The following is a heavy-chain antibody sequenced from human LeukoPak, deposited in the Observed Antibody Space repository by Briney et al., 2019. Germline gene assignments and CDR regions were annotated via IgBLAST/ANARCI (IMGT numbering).Heavy chain of an antibody. V-gene: IGHV3-23*01. CDR2: ISGSGGST. CDR1: GFTFSSYA. Sequence: GGSLRLSCAASGFTFSSYAMSWVRQAPGKGLEWVSAISGSGGSTYYADSVKGRFTISRDNSKNTLYLQMNSLRAEDTAVYYCAKFPLAAVVVVTAIGAFDIWGQGTMVTVSS. J-gene: IGHJ3*02. D-gene: IGHD2-21*02. CDR3: AKFPLAAVVVVTAIGAFDI.